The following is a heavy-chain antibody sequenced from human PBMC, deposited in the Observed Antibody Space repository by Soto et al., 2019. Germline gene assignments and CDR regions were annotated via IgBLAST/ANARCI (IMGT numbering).Heavy chain of an antibody. CDR1: GFTFSSYA. CDR3: AKCAGSSWRFGYYGMDV. V-gene: IGHV3-23*01. J-gene: IGHJ6*02. Sequence: PGGSLRLSCAASGFTFSSYAMSWVRQAPGKGLEWVSAISGSGGSTYYADSVKGRFTISRDNSKNTLYLQMNSLRAEDTAVYYCAKCAGSSWRFGYYGMDVWGQGTTVTVSS. D-gene: IGHD6-13*01. CDR2: ISGSGGST.